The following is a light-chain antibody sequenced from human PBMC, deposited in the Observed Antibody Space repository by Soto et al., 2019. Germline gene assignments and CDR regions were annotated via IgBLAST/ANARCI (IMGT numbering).Light chain of an antibody. CDR2: GAF. J-gene: IGKJ4*01. Sequence: EIVMPQSPSTLSVSPGETATLSCRASQSVSYNFAWYQQKPGQGPRLLIYGAFTRATGITARFSGSGSGTEFTLTISSLQSEYFAVYYCEQYKNWTPLTVGGGIKVEIK. V-gene: IGKV3-15*01. CDR3: EQYKNWTPLT. CDR1: QSVSYN.